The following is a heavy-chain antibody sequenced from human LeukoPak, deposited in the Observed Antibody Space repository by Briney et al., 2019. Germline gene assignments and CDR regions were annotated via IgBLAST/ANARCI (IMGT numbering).Heavy chain of an antibody. CDR3: TRGLYGDRTPFDY. V-gene: IGHV3-49*04. J-gene: IGHJ4*02. CDR2: IRSKANGGTT. Sequence: GGSLRLSCTASGFTFGDYALGWVRQAPGKGLEWVSFIRSKANGGTTESAASVKGRFTIPRDDSKSIAYLQMNSLKTEDTDVYYCTRGLYGDRTPFDYWGQGTLVTVSS. CDR1: GFTFGDYA. D-gene: IGHD4-17*01.